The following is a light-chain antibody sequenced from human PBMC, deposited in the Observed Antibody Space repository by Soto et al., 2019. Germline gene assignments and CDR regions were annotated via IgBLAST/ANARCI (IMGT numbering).Light chain of an antibody. V-gene: IGKV3D-7*01. CDR1: QSVSSNY. Sequence: TQSPCTLYLYPGERATLSGRASQSVSSNYVAGYQQKPGQAPRLLVYGASSRATGIPARFSGRWSGTDFTLTISSLQPEHFAVYYGQQDYNLPAFGQGTRLEIK. CDR3: QQDYNLPA. CDR2: GAS. J-gene: IGKJ5*01.